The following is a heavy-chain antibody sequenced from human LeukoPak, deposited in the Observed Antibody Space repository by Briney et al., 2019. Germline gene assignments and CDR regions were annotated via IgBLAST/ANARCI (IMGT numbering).Heavy chain of an antibody. CDR2: ISYDGSNK. D-gene: IGHD6-19*01. CDR3: AKGEGSSGWYYYYYGMDV. V-gene: IGHV3-30*18. J-gene: IGHJ6*02. Sequence: GGSLRLSCAASGFTFSSYGMHWVRQAPGKGLEGVAVISYDGSNKYYADSVKGRFTISRDNSKNTLYLQMNSLRAEDTAVYYCAKGEGSSGWYYYYYGMDVWGQGTTVTVSS. CDR1: GFTFSSYG.